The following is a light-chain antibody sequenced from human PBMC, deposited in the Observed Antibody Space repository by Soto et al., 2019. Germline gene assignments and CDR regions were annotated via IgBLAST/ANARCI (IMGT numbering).Light chain of an antibody. CDR3: AAWDDSLNGPL. CDR2: SNN. CDR1: SSNIGSNA. V-gene: IGLV1-44*01. J-gene: IGLJ3*02. Sequence: QSVLTQPPSASGTPGQRVTISCSGSSSNIGSNAVNWYQQLPGTAPTLLIYSNNQRPSGVHDRFSGSKSGTSASLAVNGLQSEDEADYYCAAWDDSLNGPLFGGGTKLTVL.